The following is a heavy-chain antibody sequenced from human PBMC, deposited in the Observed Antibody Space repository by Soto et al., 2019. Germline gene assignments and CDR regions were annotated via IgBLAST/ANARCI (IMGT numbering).Heavy chain of an antibody. CDR2: IYYGGST. J-gene: IGHJ4*02. CDR1: GDTISTDY. CDR3: AKNWNWGSLVH. Sequence: SETLSLTCTVSGDTISTDYLSWIRQSPGKGLEWIGFIYYGGSTNYNPSLKSRVTISVDTPKNQFSLKLSSVTAADTAVYYCAKNWNWGSLVHWGQGTLVTVSS. V-gene: IGHV4-59*08. D-gene: IGHD7-27*01.